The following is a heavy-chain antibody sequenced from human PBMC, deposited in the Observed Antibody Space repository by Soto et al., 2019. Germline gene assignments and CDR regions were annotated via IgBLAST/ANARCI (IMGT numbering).Heavy chain of an antibody. Sequence: EVQLLESGGGLVQPGGSLRLSCAASGFTFNNYAVSWVRQAPAKGLEWVSGVTGGGGERWYADSVRGRFTISRDNAKNSLYLQMNSLRAEDTAVYYCARDDPEPRPRDYYYGMDVWGQGTTVTVSS. CDR3: ARDDPEPRPRDYYYGMDV. V-gene: IGHV3-23*01. CDR1: GFTFNNYA. CDR2: VTGGGGER. J-gene: IGHJ6*02.